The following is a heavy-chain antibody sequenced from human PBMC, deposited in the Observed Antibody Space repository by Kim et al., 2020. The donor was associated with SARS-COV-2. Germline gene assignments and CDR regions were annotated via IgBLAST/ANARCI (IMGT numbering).Heavy chain of an antibody. V-gene: IGHV3-23*01. CDR2: ISGSGGST. J-gene: IGHJ4*02. CDR1: GFTFSSYA. CDR3: AKLGYDRGAIRYYFDY. D-gene: IGHD5-12*01. Sequence: GGSLRLSCAASGFTFSSYAMSWVRQAPGKGLEWVSAISGSGGSTYYADSVKGRFTISRDNSKNTLYLQMNSLRAEDTAVYYCAKLGYDRGAIRYYFDYWGQGTLVTVSS.